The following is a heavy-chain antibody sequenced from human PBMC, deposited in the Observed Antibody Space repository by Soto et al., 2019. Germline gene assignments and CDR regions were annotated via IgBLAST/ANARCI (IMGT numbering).Heavy chain of an antibody. CDR3: ARSGYSSSFDY. D-gene: IGHD6-13*01. CDR1: GGSISSGGYS. CDR2: IYHSGST. J-gene: IGHJ4*02. V-gene: IGHV4-30-2*01. Sequence: SETLSLTCAVSGGSISSGGYSWSWIRQPPGKGLEWIGYIYHSGSTYYNPSLKSRVTISVDRSKNQFSLKLSSVTAADTAVYYCARSGYSSSFDYWGQGTLVTVSS.